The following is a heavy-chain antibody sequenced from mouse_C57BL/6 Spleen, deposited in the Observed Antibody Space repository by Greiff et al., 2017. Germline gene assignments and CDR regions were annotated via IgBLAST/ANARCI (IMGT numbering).Heavy chain of an antibody. CDR3: ARDAPFAY. CDR1: GYTFTSYW. J-gene: IGHJ3*01. V-gene: IGHV1-7*01. Sequence: QVQLKESGAELAKPGASVKLSCKASGYTFTSYWMHWVKQRPGQGLEWIGYINPSSGYTKYNQKFKDKATLTADKSFSTAYMQLSSLTYEDSAVYYCARDAPFAYWGQGTLVTVSA. CDR2: INPSSGYT.